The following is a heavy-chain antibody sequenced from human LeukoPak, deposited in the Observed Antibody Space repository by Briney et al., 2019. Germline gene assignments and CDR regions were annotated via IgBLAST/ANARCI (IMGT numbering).Heavy chain of an antibody. CDR2: IYYSGST. V-gene: IGHV4-59*08. CDR1: GGSINSYY. J-gene: IGHJ5*02. D-gene: IGHD3-10*01. Sequence: KPSETLSLTCTVSGGSINSYYWNWLRQPPGKGLEWIGYIYYSGSTNYNPSLQSRVTISVDTSKNQFSLKLSSVTAADTAVYYCARLWAPYNWFDPWGQGTLVTVSS. CDR3: ARLWAPYNWFDP.